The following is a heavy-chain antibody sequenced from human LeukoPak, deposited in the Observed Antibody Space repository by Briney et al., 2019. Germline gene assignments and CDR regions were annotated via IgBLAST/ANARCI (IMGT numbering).Heavy chain of an antibody. CDR1: GGSFSGYY. J-gene: IGHJ5*02. Sequence: ETLSLTCAVYGGSFSGYYWSWVRQPPGKGLEWIGEINHSGSTNYNPSLKSRVTISVDTSKNQFSLKLSSVTAADTAVYYCTRELLASNWFDPWGQGTLVTVSS. V-gene: IGHV4-34*01. CDR3: TRELLASNWFDP. CDR2: INHSGST. D-gene: IGHD1-26*01.